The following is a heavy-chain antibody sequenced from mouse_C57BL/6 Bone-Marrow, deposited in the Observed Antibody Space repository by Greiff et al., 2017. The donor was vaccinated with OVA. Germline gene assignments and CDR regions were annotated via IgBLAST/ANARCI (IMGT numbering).Heavy chain of an antibody. J-gene: IGHJ3*01. CDR2: ISDGGSYT. Sequence: VQLKESGGGLVKPGGSLKLSCAASGFTFSSYAMSWVRQTPEKRLEWVATISDGGSYTYYPDNVKGRFTISRDNAKNNLYLQMSHLKSEDTAMYYCARAAPWFAYWGQGTLVTVSA. CDR1: GFTFSSYA. CDR3: ARAAPWFAY. V-gene: IGHV5-4*01.